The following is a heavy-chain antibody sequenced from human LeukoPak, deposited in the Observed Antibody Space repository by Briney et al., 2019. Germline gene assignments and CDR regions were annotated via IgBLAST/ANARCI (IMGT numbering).Heavy chain of an antibody. D-gene: IGHD6-19*01. Sequence: GESLKISCKGSGYSFTSYWIGWVRQMPGKGLEWMGIIYPGDSDTRYSPSFQGQVTISADKSISTAYLQWCSLKASDTAMYYCARRDSSGWYPGAFDIWGQGTMVTVSS. CDR3: ARRDSSGWYPGAFDI. V-gene: IGHV5-51*01. CDR2: IYPGDSDT. CDR1: GYSFTSYW. J-gene: IGHJ3*02.